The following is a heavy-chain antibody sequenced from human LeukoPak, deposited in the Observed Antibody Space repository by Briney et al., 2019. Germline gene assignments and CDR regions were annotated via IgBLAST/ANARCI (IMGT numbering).Heavy chain of an antibody. CDR3: ARDFVFTMVRGVIDY. Sequence: PGGSLRLSCAASGFTFSSYSMNWVRQAPGKVLEWVSSISSSSNYIYYADSVKGRFTISRDNAKNSLYLQMNSLRAEDTAVYYCARDFVFTMVRGVIDYWGQGTLVTVSS. D-gene: IGHD3-10*01. V-gene: IGHV3-21*01. CDR2: ISSSSNYI. J-gene: IGHJ4*02. CDR1: GFTFSSYS.